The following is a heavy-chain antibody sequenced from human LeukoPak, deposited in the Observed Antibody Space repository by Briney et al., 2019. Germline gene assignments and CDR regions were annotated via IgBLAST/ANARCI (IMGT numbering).Heavy chain of an antibody. Sequence: SVKVSCKASGGTFSSYAISWVRQAPGQGLEWMGRIIPILGIANYAQKFQGRVTITADKSTSTAYMELSSLRSEDTAVYYCARDPPSRIAVAGTPSRYYFDYWGQGTLVTVSS. CDR2: IIPILGIA. V-gene: IGHV1-69*04. CDR3: ARDPPSRIAVAGTPSRYYFDY. J-gene: IGHJ4*02. CDR1: GGTFSSYA. D-gene: IGHD6-19*01.